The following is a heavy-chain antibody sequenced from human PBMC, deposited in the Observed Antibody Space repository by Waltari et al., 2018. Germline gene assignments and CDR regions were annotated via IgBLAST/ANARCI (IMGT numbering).Heavy chain of an antibody. J-gene: IGHJ3*02. CDR3: ARGRRITMIVVVLRDAFDI. Sequence: QVQLQQWGAGLLKPSETLSLTCAVYGGSFSGYYWSWIRQPPGKGLEWIGEINHSGSPNYNPSLKSRVTISVDTSKNQFALKLSSVTAADTAVYYCARGRRITMIVVVLRDAFDIWGQGTMVTVSS. CDR1: GGSFSGYY. D-gene: IGHD3-22*01. V-gene: IGHV4-34*01. CDR2: INHSGSP.